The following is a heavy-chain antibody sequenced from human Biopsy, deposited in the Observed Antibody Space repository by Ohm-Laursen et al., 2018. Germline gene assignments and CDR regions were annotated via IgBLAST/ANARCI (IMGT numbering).Heavy chain of an antibody. CDR2: VYYTGST. V-gene: IGHV4-59*01. Sequence: TLSLTCTVSVDSIRSYYWSWIRQPPAKGLLWIGYVYYTGSTDYNPSRQSRVTISVDTSKNHSSLSFRSVTPADTAIYYCARDRGYYSDRTVPGYFDLWGRGTLVTVSS. D-gene: IGHD3-22*01. CDR3: ARDRGYYSDRTVPGYFDL. CDR1: VDSIRSYY. J-gene: IGHJ2*01.